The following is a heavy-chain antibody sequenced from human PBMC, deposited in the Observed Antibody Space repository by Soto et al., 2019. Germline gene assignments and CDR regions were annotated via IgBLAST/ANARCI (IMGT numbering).Heavy chain of an antibody. CDR1: GYRFTSYW. Sequence: PWESLKISCQGSGYRFTSYWISWVRQVPGKGPEWMGRIDPSDSYTNYSPSFQGHVIMSADKSISTAYLQWSSLKASDTAMYYCARLTSSGWDFDYWGQGTLVTVSS. CDR2: IDPSDSYT. V-gene: IGHV5-10-1*01. D-gene: IGHD6-19*01. J-gene: IGHJ4*02. CDR3: ARLTSSGWDFDY.